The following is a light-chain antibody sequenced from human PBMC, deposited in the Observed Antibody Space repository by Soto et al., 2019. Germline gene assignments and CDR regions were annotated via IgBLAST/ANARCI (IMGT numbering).Light chain of an antibody. CDR3: SSYAGSNNLV. J-gene: IGLJ2*01. V-gene: IGLV2-8*01. Sequence: QSALTQPPSASGSPGQSVTISCTGTTSAVGGYIYVSWYQHHPGKAPKLMIYEVNKRPSGVPDRFSGSRSGNTASLTVSGLQAEDEADYYCSSYAGSNNLVFGGGTKLTVL. CDR1: TSAVGGYIY. CDR2: EVN.